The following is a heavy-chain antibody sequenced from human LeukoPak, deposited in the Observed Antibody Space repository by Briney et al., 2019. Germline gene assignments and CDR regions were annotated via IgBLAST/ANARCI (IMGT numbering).Heavy chain of an antibody. CDR3: ARFPYYYDSSGRT. J-gene: IGHJ5*02. Sequence: SETLSLTCAVSGGSISSSNWWSWVRQPPGKGLEWIGEINHSGSTNYNPSLKSRVTISVDTSKNQFSLKLSSVTAADTAVYYCARFPYYYDSSGRTWGQGTLVTVPS. D-gene: IGHD3-22*01. CDR2: INHSGST. CDR1: GGSISSSNW. V-gene: IGHV4-4*02.